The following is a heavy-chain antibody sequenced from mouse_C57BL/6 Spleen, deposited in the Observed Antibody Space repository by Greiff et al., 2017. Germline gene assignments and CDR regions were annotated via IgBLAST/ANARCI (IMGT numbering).Heavy chain of an antibody. Sequence: QVQLQQPGAELVRPGSSVKLSCKASGYTFTSYWMDWVKQRPGQGLEWIGNIYPSDSETHYNQQFKDKATLTVENSSSTSYMQRSSRTSKDSAVYYCASGTGYAMDDWGQGTAATVSS. CDR2: IYPSDSET. CDR1: GYTFTSYW. V-gene: IGHV1-61*01. D-gene: IGHD4-1*01. CDR3: ASGTGYAMDD. J-gene: IGHJ4*01.